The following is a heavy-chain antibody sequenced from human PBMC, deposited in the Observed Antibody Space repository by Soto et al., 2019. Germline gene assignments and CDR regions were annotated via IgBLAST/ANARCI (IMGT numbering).Heavy chain of an antibody. J-gene: IGHJ4*02. CDR1: GFTFSRYS. D-gene: IGHD2-8*01. V-gene: IGHV3-48*02. CDR2: ISSSSSTI. Sequence: GGSLRLSCAASGFTFSRYSMNWVRQAPGKGLEWVSYISSSSSTIYYADSVKGRFTISRDNAKNSLYLQMNSLRDEDTAVYYCARDLARVYVNVYDYWGQGTLVTVSS. CDR3: ARDLARVYVNVYDY.